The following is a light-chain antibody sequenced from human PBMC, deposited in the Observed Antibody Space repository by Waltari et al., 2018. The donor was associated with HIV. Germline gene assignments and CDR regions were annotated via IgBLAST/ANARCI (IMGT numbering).Light chain of an antibody. V-gene: IGLV8-61*01. CDR3: VLYMGSGLWV. Sequence: QTVVTREPSFSVSPGGTVTLTCGLSSGSVSTSYYPSWYQQTPGQAPRTLIDSTNTRSAGVPERFSGSILGNKAALTITGAQADDESDYYCVLYMGSGLWVFGGGTKLTVL. CDR2: STN. CDR1: SGSVSTSYY. J-gene: IGLJ3*02.